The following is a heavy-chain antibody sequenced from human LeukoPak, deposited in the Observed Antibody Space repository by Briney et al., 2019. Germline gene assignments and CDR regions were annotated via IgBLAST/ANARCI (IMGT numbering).Heavy chain of an antibody. CDR3: ARETRGGTYRYNFLDY. D-gene: IGHD3-16*02. V-gene: IGHV3-48*03. CDR1: GFTFSNFD. J-gene: IGHJ4*02. CDR2: IDSSGTVR. Sequence: GGSLRLSCAASGFTFSNFDMTWVRQAPGKGLEWLSYIDSSGTVRYYADSVNRRFTISRDNAKNSLHLQMGSLRAEDTAIYYCARETRGGTYRYNFLDYWGLGTLVTVSS.